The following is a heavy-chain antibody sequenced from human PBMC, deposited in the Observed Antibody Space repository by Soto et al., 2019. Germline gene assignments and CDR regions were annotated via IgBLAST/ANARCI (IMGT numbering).Heavy chain of an antibody. CDR1: RVTFSSYA. V-gene: IGHV1-69*13. J-gene: IGHJ5*02. CDR3: AREPSHWFEP. CDR2: IIPIFGTA. Sequence: SVKVSCKAPRVTFSSYAISLLRQAPGQWLEWIVGIIPIFGTANYAQKFQGRVTITADESTSTAYMELSSLRSEDTAVYYCAREPSHWFEPWGQGTLVTVSS.